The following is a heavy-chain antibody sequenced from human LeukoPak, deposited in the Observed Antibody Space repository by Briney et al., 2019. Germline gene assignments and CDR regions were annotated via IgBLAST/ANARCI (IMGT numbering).Heavy chain of an antibody. V-gene: IGHV4-34*01. CDR3: ARVSNDYVWGSYRSRYYFDY. CDR1: GGSFSGYY. CDR2: INHSGST. Sequence: PSETLSLTCAVYGGSFSGYYWSWIRKPPGKGLEWIGEINHSGSTNYNPSLKSRVTISVDTSKNQFSLKLSSVTAADTAVYYCARVSNDYVWGSYRSRYYFDYWGQGTLVTASS. D-gene: IGHD3-16*02. J-gene: IGHJ4*02.